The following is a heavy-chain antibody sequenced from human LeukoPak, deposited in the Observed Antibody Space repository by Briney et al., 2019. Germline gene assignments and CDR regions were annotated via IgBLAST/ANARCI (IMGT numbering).Heavy chain of an antibody. CDR2: IYHSGST. CDR3: ARDGSGSYYWGAFDI. D-gene: IGHD1-26*01. V-gene: IGHV4-38-2*02. CDR1: GYSISSGYY. Sequence: SETLSLTCAVSGYSISSGYYWGWIRQPPGKGLEWIGSIYHSGSTYYNPSLKSRVTISVDTSKNQFSLKLSSVTAADTAVYYCARDGSGSYYWGAFDIWGQGTLVTVSS. J-gene: IGHJ3*02.